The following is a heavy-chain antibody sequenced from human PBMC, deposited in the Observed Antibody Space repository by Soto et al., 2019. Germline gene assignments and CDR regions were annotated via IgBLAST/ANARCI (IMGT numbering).Heavy chain of an antibody. CDR3: AREVRGIANSFDY. Sequence: GSSVKVSCKASGYTFTNYAIHWVRQAPGHRPEWVGWINAGSGSAIISQKFQGRVTMTRDTSASTAYIDLSSLISEDTALYYLAREVRGIANSFDYWGLGTLVALSS. D-gene: IGHD3-10*01. CDR2: INAGSGSA. CDR1: GYTFTNYA. V-gene: IGHV1-3*01. J-gene: IGHJ4*02.